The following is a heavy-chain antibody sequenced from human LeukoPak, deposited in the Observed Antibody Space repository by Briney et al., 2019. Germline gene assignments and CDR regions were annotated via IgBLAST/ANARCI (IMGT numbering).Heavy chain of an antibody. Sequence: SETLSLTCTVSGDSISTYYWSWIRQPAGKGLEWIGRISNSGSASYNPSLKSRVTMSLDTSKNQFSLKLSSVTAADTAVDYCARDATTVTTIIDYWGQGTLVTVSS. D-gene: IGHD4-17*01. CDR2: ISNSGSA. V-gene: IGHV4-4*07. CDR3: ARDATTVTTIIDY. CDR1: GDSISTYY. J-gene: IGHJ4*02.